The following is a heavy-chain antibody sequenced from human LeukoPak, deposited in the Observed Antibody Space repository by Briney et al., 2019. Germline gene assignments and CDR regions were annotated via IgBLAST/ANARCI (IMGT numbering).Heavy chain of an antibody. CDR3: ARGFRPVGAVIIPGWFDP. CDR2: IIPIFGTA. J-gene: IGHJ5*02. Sequence: ASVKVSCKASGGTFSSYAISWVRQAPGQGLEWMGGIIPIFGTANYAQKFQGRVTITTDESTSTAYMELSSLRSEDTAVYYCARGFRPVGAVIIPGWFDPWGQGTLVTVSS. V-gene: IGHV1-69*05. D-gene: IGHD3-3*01. CDR1: GGTFSSYA.